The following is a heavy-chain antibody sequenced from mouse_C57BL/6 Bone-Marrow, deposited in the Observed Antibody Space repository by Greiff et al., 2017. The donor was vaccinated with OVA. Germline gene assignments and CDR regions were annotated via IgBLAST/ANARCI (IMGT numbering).Heavy chain of an antibody. CDR1: GYTFTSYG. D-gene: IGHD1-1*01. CDR3: AAIYYYGSSFYYYAMDY. V-gene: IGHV1-81*01. Sequence: QVHVKQSGAELARPGASVKLSCKASGYTFTSYGISWVKQRTGQGLEWIGEIYPRSGNTYYNEKFKGKATLTADKSSSTAYMELRSRTSEDSAVYFCAAIYYYGSSFYYYAMDYWGQGTSVTVSS. CDR2: IYPRSGNT. J-gene: IGHJ4*01.